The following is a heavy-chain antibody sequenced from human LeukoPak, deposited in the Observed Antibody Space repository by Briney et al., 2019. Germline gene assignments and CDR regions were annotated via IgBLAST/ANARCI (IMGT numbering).Heavy chain of an antibody. CDR2: ISYDGSNK. Sequence: GGSLRLSCAASGFTFSSYAMHWVRQAPGKGLEWVAVISYDGSNKYYADSVKGRFTISRDNSKNTLYLQMNSLRAEDTAVYYCATGTPFPTVVIDYWGQGTLVTVSS. CDR3: ATGTPFPTVVIDY. V-gene: IGHV3-30*04. J-gene: IGHJ4*02. CDR1: GFTFSSYA. D-gene: IGHD4-23*01.